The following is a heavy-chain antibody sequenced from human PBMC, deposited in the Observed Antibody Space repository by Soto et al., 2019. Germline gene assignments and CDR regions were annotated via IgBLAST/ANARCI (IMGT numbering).Heavy chain of an antibody. J-gene: IGHJ5*02. V-gene: IGHV1-8*02. CDR3: AREVVEVTSIWLDP. CDR1: GFTFTTND. D-gene: IGHD1-1*01. Sequence: QVQLVQSGAEMKTPGASVKVSCKARGFTFTTNDIHWVRQAPGQRLEWMGWMNVNTDSTDSAEDFEGRLTMTWNTSISTAYMELTDLTSEDTAVYYCAREVVEVTSIWLDPWGQGPQLTVSS. CDR2: MNVNTDST.